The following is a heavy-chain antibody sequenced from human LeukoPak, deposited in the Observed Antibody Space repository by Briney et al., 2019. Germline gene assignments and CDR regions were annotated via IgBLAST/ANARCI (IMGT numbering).Heavy chain of an antibody. V-gene: IGHV3-23*01. CDR3: AKGHRLAAAGTMSFDP. D-gene: IGHD6-13*01. CDR2: ISGSGGST. J-gene: IGHJ5*02. Sequence: PGGSLRLFCAASGFTFSSYAMSWVRQAPGKGLEWVSAISGSGGSTYYADSVKGRFTISRDNSKNTLYLQMNSLRAEDTAVYYCAKGHRLAAAGTMSFDPWGQGTLVTVSS. CDR1: GFTFSSYA.